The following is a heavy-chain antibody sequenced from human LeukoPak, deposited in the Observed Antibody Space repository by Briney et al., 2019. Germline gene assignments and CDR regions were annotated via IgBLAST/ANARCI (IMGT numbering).Heavy chain of an antibody. Sequence: GLEWVANIKQDGSEKYYVDSVKGRFTISRDNAKNSLYLQMNSLRAEDTAVYYCARDAFPDYWGQGTLVTVSS. J-gene: IGHJ4*02. D-gene: IGHD2/OR15-2a*01. V-gene: IGHV3-7*01. CDR3: ARDAFPDY. CDR2: IKQDGSEK.